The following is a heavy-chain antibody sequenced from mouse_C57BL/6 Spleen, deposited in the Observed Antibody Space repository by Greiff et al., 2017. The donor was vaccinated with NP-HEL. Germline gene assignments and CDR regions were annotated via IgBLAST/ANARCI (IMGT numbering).Heavy chain of an antibody. CDR1: GFNIKNTY. V-gene: IGHV14-3*01. CDR2: IDPANGNT. CDR3: AEGRVYDGYQGAMDY. Sequence: EVQLQQSVAELVRPGASVKLSCTASGFNIKNTYMHWVKQRPEQGLEWIGRIDPANGNTKYAPKFQGKATITADTSSNTAYLQLSSLTSEDTAIYSCAEGRVYDGYQGAMDYWGQGTSVTVSS. D-gene: IGHD2-3*01. J-gene: IGHJ4*01.